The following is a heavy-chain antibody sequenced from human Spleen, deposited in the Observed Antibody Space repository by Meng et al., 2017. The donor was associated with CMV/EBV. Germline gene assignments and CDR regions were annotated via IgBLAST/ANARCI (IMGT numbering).Heavy chain of an antibody. Sequence: WVSQDTGKGLEWVANIKQDGSEKYYVDSVKGRFTNSRDNEKNSLYLQMNSLRAEDTAVYYCARCRSDSIHYDFWSGYSEDNYFDYWGQGTLVTVSS. J-gene: IGHJ4*02. V-gene: IGHV3-7*01. CDR2: IKQDGSEK. CDR3: ARCRSDSIHYDFWSGYSEDNYFDY. D-gene: IGHD3-3*01.